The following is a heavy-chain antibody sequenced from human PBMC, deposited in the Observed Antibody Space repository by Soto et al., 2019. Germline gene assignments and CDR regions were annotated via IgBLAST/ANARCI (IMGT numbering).Heavy chain of an antibody. CDR3: AREGIAESGPNFYDF. J-gene: IGHJ4*02. CDR2: ISFDGSTK. V-gene: IGHV3-30-3*01. D-gene: IGHD6-13*01. Sequence: QVQLVESGGGVVQPGRSLTIFCTASGFTFKHNAMHWIRQAPAKRLEWVADISFDGSTKNYADSVKGRFTISRDNSKNTLSLQMRALKGEDTATYYCAREGIAESGPNFYDFWGQGTLVAVSS. CDR1: GFTFKHNA.